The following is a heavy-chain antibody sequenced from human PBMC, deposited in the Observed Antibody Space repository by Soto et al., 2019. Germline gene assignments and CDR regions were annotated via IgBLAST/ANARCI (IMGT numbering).Heavy chain of an antibody. J-gene: IGHJ3*02. Sequence: SETLSLTCTVSGYSISSGYYWGWIRQPPGKGLEWIGSIYHSGSTYYNPSLKSRVTISVDTSKNQFSLKLSSVTAADTAVYYCARVSEIVATIQAFDIWGQGTMVTVSS. V-gene: IGHV4-38-2*02. CDR1: GYSISSGYY. CDR3: ARVSEIVATIQAFDI. D-gene: IGHD5-12*01. CDR2: IYHSGST.